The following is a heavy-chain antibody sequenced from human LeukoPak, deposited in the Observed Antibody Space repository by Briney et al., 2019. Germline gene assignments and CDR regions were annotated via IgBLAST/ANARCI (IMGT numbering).Heavy chain of an antibody. CDR2: ISYDGSNK. CDR3: AKDGIFVTGTPWYYYMDV. Sequence: GGSLRLSCAASGFTFSSYTMHWVRQAPGKGLEWVAVISYDGSNKYYADSVKGRFTISRDNSKNTLYLQMNSLRAEDTAVYYCAKDGIFVTGTPWYYYMDVWGKGTTVTVSS. D-gene: IGHD1-20*01. J-gene: IGHJ6*03. CDR1: GFTFSSYT. V-gene: IGHV3-30-3*01.